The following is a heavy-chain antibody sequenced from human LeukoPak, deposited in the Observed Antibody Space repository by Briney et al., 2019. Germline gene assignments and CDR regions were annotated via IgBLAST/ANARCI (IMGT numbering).Heavy chain of an antibody. CDR1: GFSISSYS. D-gene: IGHD1-7*01. V-gene: IGHV3-74*01. J-gene: IGHJ4*02. CDR2: IRSDGTST. Sequence: GGSLRLSCEASGFSISSYSMHWVRQAPGEGPIWVSLIRSDGTSTSYADSVKGRFTISRDNAKNTVYLQMNSLRAEDTAVYYCARDLGSGTPLDCRGQGTLVTVSS. CDR3: ARDLGSGTPLDC.